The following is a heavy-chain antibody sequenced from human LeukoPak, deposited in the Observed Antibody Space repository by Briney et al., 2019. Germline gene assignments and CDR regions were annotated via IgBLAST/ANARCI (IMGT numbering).Heavy chain of an antibody. V-gene: IGHV3-21*05. CDR2: ISNTGSYM. CDR3: ARDRGSSWREFFLDS. D-gene: IGHD3-10*01. J-gene: IGHJ4*02. CDR1: GFTFSSYE. Sequence: GGSLRLSCAASGFTFSSYEMNWVRQAPGKGLEWVSYISNTGSYMYYADSVKGRFTVSRDNSNNSLYLQMNNLRADDTAVYYCARDRGSSWREFFLDSWGQGTLATVSS.